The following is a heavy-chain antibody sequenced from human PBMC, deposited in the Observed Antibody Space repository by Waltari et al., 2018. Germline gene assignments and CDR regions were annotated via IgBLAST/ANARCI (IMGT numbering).Heavy chain of an antibody. CDR1: RGSISSSDW. CDR2: VSHGGGT. D-gene: IGHD3-9*01. CDR3: ARNLDL. Sequence: QVQLQESGPGLVKPSETLSLTCAVSRGSISSSDWWSWVRQPPGKVLDWIAEVSHGGGTNYNPSLRSRVTVSVDKSNNQISLNLISVTAADTAVYYCARNLDLWGQGTLVIVSS. J-gene: IGHJ4*02. V-gene: IGHV4-4*02.